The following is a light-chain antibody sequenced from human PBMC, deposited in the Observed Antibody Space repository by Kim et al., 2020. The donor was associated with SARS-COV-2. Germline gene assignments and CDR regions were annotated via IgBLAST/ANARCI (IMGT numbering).Light chain of an antibody. CDR1: NIGSKK. V-gene: IGLV3-9*01. CDR2: RDS. Sequence: VAPGQTARITCGGNNIGSKKVHWYQQRPGQAPVLVIYRDSNRPSGIPERFSGSNSGNTATLTISRARAGDEADYYCQVWDSSTAWVFGGGTQLTVL. CDR3: QVWDSSTAWV. J-gene: IGLJ3*02.